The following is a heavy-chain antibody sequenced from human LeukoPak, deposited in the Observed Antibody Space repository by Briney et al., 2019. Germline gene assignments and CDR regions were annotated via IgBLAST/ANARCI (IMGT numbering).Heavy chain of an antibody. V-gene: IGHV4-39*07. Sequence: SETLSLTCTVSGGSISSSSYYWGWIRQPPGKGLEWIGSIYYSGSTYYNPSLKSRVTISVDTSKNQFSLKLSSVTAADTAVYYCAREGGVSRGWYFDYWGQGTLVTVSS. CDR3: AREGGVSRGWYFDY. J-gene: IGHJ4*02. D-gene: IGHD6-25*01. CDR1: GGSISSSSYY. CDR2: IYYSGST.